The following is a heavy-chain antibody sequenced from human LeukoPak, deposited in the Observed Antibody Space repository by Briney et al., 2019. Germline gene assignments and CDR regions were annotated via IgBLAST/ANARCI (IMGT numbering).Heavy chain of an antibody. D-gene: IGHD3-9*01. CDR2: IGGLGEST. J-gene: IGHJ6*02. CDR1: GFTFSRSA. V-gene: IGHV3-23*01. CDR3: AKDRDIILTGHGMDV. Sequence: GGSLRLSCEASGFTFSRSAMTWVRQAPGKGLEWVSTIGGLGESTNYADSVKGRFTISRDNSKNTLYLQMNNLRAEDTAVYYCAKDRDIILTGHGMDVWGQGTTVTVSS.